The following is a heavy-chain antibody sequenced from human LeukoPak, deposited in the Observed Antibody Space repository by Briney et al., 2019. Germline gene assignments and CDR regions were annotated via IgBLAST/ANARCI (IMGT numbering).Heavy chain of an antibody. CDR3: ARVVRGYEDY. CDR1: GSSISSYY. D-gene: IGHD5-12*01. V-gene: IGHV4-59*01. CDR2: IYYSGST. Sequence: PSETLSLTCTVSGSSISSYYWSWIRQPPGKGLEWIGYIYYSGSTNYNPSLKSRVTISVDTSKNQFSLKLSSVTAADTAVYYCARVVRGYEDYWGQGTLVTVSS. J-gene: IGHJ4*02.